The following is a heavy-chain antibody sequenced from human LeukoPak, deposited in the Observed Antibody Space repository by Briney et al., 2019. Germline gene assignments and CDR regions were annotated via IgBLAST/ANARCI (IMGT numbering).Heavy chain of an antibody. CDR1: GGSFSGYY. J-gene: IGHJ5*02. CDR2: INHSGST. Sequence: SETLSLTCAVSGGSFSGYYWSWIRQPPGKGLEWIGEINHSGSTNYNPSLKSRVTISVDTSKNQFSLKLSSVTAADTAVYYCARRLLWFGELWFDPWGQGTLVTVSS. CDR3: ARRLLWFGELWFDP. V-gene: IGHV4-34*01. D-gene: IGHD3-10*01.